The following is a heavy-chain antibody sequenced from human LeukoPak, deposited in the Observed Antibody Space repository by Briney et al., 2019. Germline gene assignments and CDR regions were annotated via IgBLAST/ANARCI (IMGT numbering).Heavy chain of an antibody. V-gene: IGHV4-39*07. Sequence: SETLSLTCTVSGGSISSSSYYWGWIRQPPGKGLEWIGSIYYSGSTYYSPSLKSRVTISVDTSKNQFSLKLSSVTAADTAVYYCARDKTSGYDFDYWGQGTLVTVSS. J-gene: IGHJ4*02. CDR2: IYYSGST. CDR3: ARDKTSGYDFDY. CDR1: GGSISSSSYY. D-gene: IGHD5-12*01.